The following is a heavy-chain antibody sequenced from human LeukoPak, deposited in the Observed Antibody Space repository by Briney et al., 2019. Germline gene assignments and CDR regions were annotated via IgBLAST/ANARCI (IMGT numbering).Heavy chain of an antibody. Sequence: GRSLRLSCAASGFTFDDYAMHWVRQAPGKGLEWVSCISWNSGSIDYADSVKGRFTISRDNAKNSLYLQMNSLRAEDTALYYCAKDMGSGSYYYYYGMDVWGQGTTVTVSS. D-gene: IGHD1-26*01. J-gene: IGHJ6*02. CDR1: GFTFDDYA. CDR3: AKDMGSGSYYYYYGMDV. CDR2: ISWNSGSI. V-gene: IGHV3-9*01.